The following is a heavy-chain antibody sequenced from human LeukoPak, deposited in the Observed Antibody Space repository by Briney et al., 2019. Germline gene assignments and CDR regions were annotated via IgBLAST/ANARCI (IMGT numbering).Heavy chain of an antibody. V-gene: IGHV3-23*01. CDR3: AKGAASRGYTYVAN. CDR1: AFTFRSYA. CDR2: ISGSGGST. Sequence: GGSLRLSCAASAFTFRSYAMIWVRQAPGKGLEWVSGISGSGGSTYYLDSAKGRFTISRDNSNNTLYLQMNSLRAEDTAVYYCAKGAASRGYTYVANWGQGTLVTVSS. J-gene: IGHJ4*02. D-gene: IGHD5-18*01.